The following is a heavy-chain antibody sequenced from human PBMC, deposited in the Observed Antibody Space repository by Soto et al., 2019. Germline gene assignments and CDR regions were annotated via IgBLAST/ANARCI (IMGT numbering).Heavy chain of an antibody. CDR3: ASTVTTQTGPFDY. D-gene: IGHD4-17*01. CDR1: GDSVSSNIAA. V-gene: IGHV6-1*01. CDR2: TYYRSKWYN. Sequence: SQTLSLTCAISGDSVSSNIAAWNWIRQSPSRGPEWLGRTYYRSKWYNDYAVSVKSRITINPDTSKNQFSLQLNSVTPEDTAVYYCASTVTTQTGPFDYWGQGTLVTVSS. J-gene: IGHJ4*02.